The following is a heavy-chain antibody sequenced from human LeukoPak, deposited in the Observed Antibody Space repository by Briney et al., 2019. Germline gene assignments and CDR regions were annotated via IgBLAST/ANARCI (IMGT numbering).Heavy chain of an antibody. CDR1: GFSFSSHN. CDR3: ARYCSGGCYSGPL. J-gene: IGHJ4*02. V-gene: IGHV3-21*06. CDR2: ITSNNDI. Sequence: PGGSLRLSCAASGFSFSSHNMNWVCQAPEKGLEWVSCITSNNDIYSTDALKSVLTISRDNAKNSLYLQMNSLRGDDTAVYYCARYCSGGCYSGPLWGEGALVTVSS. D-gene: IGHD2-21*02.